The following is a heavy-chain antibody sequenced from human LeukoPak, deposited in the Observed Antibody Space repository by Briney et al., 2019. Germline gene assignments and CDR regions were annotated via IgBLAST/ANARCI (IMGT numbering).Heavy chain of an antibody. V-gene: IGHV4-39*01. Sequence: PSETLSLTCTVSGGSISSSSYYWGWIRQPPGKGLDWIGSIYYSGSTYYNPSLKSRVTISVDTSKNQFSLKLSSVTAADTAVYYCARHLGYGDYHYWGQGTLVTVSS. CDR3: ARHLGYGDYHY. CDR2: IYYSGST. CDR1: GGSISSSSYY. D-gene: IGHD4-17*01. J-gene: IGHJ4*02.